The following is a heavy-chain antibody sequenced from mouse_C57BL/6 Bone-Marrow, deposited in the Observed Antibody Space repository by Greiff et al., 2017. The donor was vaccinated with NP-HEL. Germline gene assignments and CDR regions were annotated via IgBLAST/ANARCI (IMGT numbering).Heavy chain of an antibody. D-gene: IGHD1-1*01. CDR3: ARWYYGSSYAGFAY. CDR2: IDPSDSET. J-gene: IGHJ3*01. Sequence: QVQLKQPGAELVRPGSSVKLSCKASGYTFTSYWMHWVKQRPIQGLEWIGNIDPSDSETHYNQKFKDKATLTVDKSSSTAYMQLSSLTSEDSAVHYCARWYYGSSYAGFAYWGQGTLVTVSA. V-gene: IGHV1-52*01. CDR1: GYTFTSYW.